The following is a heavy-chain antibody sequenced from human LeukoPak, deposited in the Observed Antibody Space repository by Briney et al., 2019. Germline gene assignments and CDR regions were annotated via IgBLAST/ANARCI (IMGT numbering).Heavy chain of an antibody. Sequence: SETLCLTCTVSGGSISSSSYYWGWSRQPPGKGLGWIGSIYYSGSTYYNPSLKSRVTISVDTSKNQFSLKLSSVTAADTAVYYCAVGIAAAAYPFTAVLGSWPFDYWGQGTLVTVSS. CDR1: GGSISSSSYY. D-gene: IGHD6-13*01. CDR2: IYYSGST. V-gene: IGHV4-39*07. J-gene: IGHJ4*02. CDR3: AVGIAAAAYPFTAVLGSWPFDY.